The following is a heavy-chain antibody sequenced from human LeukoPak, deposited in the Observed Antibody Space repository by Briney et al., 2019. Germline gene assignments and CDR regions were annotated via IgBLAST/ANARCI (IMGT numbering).Heavy chain of an antibody. CDR3: ARGSVAGDY. V-gene: IGHV4-61*02. CDR2: IYTSWCT. D-gene: IGHD6-19*01. Sequence: SQTLSFTCTVSGGSISRGSYYWSWIRQPAGTGLEWIGRIYTSWCTNYNPFLKSRVTISVDTSKNQFSLKLSSVTAADTAVYYCARGSVAGDYWGQGTLVTVSS. CDR1: GGSISRGSYY. J-gene: IGHJ4*02.